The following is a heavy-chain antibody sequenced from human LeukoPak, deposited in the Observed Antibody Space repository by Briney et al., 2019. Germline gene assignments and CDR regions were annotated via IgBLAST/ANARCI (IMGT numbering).Heavy chain of an antibody. CDR1: RYTFTSYD. CDR3: ARLSQTPDYYGGGGYYFLGY. V-gene: IGHV1-8*01. J-gene: IGHJ4*02. D-gene: IGHD3-22*01. Sequence: ASVKVSCTASRYTFTSYDINWVRQAPGQGLEWMGWMNPNTGNTGYAQKFQGRVTMTRDTSINTAYLELRSLRSDDTAIYYCARLSQTPDYYGGGGYYFLGYWGQGTLVTVSS. CDR2: MNPNTGNT.